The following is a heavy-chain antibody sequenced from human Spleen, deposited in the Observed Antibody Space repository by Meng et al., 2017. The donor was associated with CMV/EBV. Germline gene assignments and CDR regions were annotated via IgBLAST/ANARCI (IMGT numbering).Heavy chain of an antibody. CDR3: ARQAKYYYYGMDV. J-gene: IGHJ6*02. Sequence: KVSCKGSGYSFTSYWIGWVRQMPGKGLEWMGIIYPGDSDTRYSPSFQGQVTISADKSISTAYLQLSSLKASDTAMYYCARQAKYYYYGMDVWGQGTTVTVSS. CDR2: IYPGDSDT. CDR1: GYSFTSYW. V-gene: IGHV5-51*01.